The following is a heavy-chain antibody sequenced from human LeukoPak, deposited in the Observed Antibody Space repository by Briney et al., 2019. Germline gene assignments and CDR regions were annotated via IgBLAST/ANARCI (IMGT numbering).Heavy chain of an antibody. J-gene: IGHJ4*02. CDR3: ARLVPGTTMVSYYFDY. CDR1: GGSLSSSSYY. D-gene: IGHD1/OR15-1a*01. CDR2: IYETGST. Sequence: SETLSLTCSVSGGSLSSSSYYWGWIRQPPGRGLEWIGNIYETGSTYYNPSLKSRVTISVDTSKNQFSLKLSSVTAADTAVYYCARLVPGTTMVSYYFDYWGQGTLVTVSS. V-gene: IGHV4-39*01.